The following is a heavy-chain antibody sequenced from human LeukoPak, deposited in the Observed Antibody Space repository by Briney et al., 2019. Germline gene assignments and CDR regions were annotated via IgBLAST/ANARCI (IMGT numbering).Heavy chain of an antibody. CDR1: GFTFSNYW. J-gene: IGHJ4*02. CDR3: ACLPLGY. D-gene: IGHD3-16*01. CDR2: INTDGSST. Sequence: PRGSLRLTCAASGFTFSNYWMHWVRQGPGKGLVWVSRINTDGSSTTYADSVKGRFTISRDNAKNTLYLQMNSLRADDTAVYYCACLPLGYWGQGTPVTASS. V-gene: IGHV3-74*01.